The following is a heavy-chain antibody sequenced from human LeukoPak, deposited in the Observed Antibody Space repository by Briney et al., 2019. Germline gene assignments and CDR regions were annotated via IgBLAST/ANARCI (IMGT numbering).Heavy chain of an antibody. V-gene: IGHV3-30*18. CDR3: AKDLLGIVAKDY. D-gene: IGHD5-12*01. Sequence: PGGSLRLSCAASGFTFSSYGLHWVRQAPGKGLEWVAVISYDGSDKYYADSVKGRFTISRDNSKNTLYLQMNSLRAEDTAVYYWAKDLLGIVAKDYWGQGTLVTVSS. CDR2: ISYDGSDK. J-gene: IGHJ4*02. CDR1: GFTFSSYG.